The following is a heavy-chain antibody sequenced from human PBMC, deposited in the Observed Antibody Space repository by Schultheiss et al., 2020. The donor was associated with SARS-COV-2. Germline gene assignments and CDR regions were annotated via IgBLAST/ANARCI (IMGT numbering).Heavy chain of an antibody. J-gene: IGHJ5*02. V-gene: IGHV4-59*01. CDR1: GGSISSSY. Sequence: SETLSLTCTVSGGSISSSYWSWIRQPAGKGLEWIGEINHSGSTNYNPSLKSRVTISVDTSKGQFSLNLRSVTAADTAFYYCARGAASGQDWFDPWGPGTLVTVSS. CDR3: ARGAASGQDWFDP. CDR2: INHSGST. D-gene: IGHD6-25*01.